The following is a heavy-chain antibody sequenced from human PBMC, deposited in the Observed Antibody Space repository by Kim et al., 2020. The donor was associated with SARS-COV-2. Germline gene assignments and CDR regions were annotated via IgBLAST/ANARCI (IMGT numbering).Heavy chain of an antibody. J-gene: IGHJ4*02. CDR3: ASNYSNYPRFDY. CDR2: INADNGNT. D-gene: IGHD4-4*01. V-gene: IGHV1-3*01. CDR1: GYTFISYG. Sequence: ASVKVSCKASGYTFISYGIHWVRQAPGQRLEWMGWINADNGNTEYSQKFQGRVTITRDTSASTVYMEVSSLRSEDTAIYYCASNYSNYPRFDYWGQGTLLTVSS.